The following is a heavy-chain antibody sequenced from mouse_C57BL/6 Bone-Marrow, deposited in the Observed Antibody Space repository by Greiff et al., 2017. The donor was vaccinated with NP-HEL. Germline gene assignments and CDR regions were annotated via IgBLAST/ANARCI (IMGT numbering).Heavy chain of an antibody. V-gene: IGHV1-52*01. J-gene: IGHJ4*01. CDR1: GYTFTSYW. D-gene: IGHD2-4*01. CDR2: IDPSDSET. CDR3: ARSIYYDYFYAMDY. Sequence: QVQLQQPGAELVRPGSSVKLSCKASGYTFTSYWMHWVKQRPIQGLAWIGNIDPSDSETQYNQKLKDKATLPVEKSSSTSYMQLSSLTSEDSAVYYYARSIYYDYFYAMDYWGQGTSVTVSS.